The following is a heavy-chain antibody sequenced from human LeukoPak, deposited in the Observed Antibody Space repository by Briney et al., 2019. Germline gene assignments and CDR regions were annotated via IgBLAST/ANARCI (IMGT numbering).Heavy chain of an antibody. D-gene: IGHD6-19*01. V-gene: IGHV1-18*01. J-gene: IGHJ5*02. Sequence: ASVKVSCKASGYTFTTYGISWVRQAPGQGLEWLGWINSYNGNTNYAQKFQGRVTMTTDTSTTTAYMELSRLRSDDTAVYYCARGRNIAVAGTRLFDPWRQGTLVTVSS. CDR2: INSYNGNT. CDR3: ARGRNIAVAGTRLFDP. CDR1: GYTFTTYG.